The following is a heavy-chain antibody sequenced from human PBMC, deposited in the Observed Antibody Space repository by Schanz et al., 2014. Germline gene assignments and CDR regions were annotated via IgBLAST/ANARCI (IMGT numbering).Heavy chain of an antibody. Sequence: VQLVESGGGVVQPGRSLRLSCAASGFTFSSYGMHWVRQAPGKGLEWVSAISGSGGSTYYADSVRGRFTISRDNAENTLYLQMNTLRAEDTAVYYCARKMKLGVYGGKGHDSLDIWGRGTMVTVSS. CDR3: ARKMKLGVYGGKGHDSLDI. V-gene: IGHV3-23*04. CDR1: GFTFSSYG. J-gene: IGHJ3*02. CDR2: ISGSGGST. D-gene: IGHD4-17*01.